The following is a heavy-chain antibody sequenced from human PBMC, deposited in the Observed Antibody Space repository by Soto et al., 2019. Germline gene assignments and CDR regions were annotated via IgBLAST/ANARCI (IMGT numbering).Heavy chain of an antibody. CDR1: GFTFSSYW. CDR3: ARELRFLEWPLADAFDI. J-gene: IGHJ3*02. D-gene: IGHD3-3*01. V-gene: IGHV3-7*03. Sequence: GGSLRLSCAASGFTFSSYWMSWVRQAPGKGLEWVANIKQDGSEKYYVDSVKGRFTISRDNAKNSLYPQMNSLRAEDTAVYYCARELRFLEWPLADAFDIWGQGTMVTVSS. CDR2: IKQDGSEK.